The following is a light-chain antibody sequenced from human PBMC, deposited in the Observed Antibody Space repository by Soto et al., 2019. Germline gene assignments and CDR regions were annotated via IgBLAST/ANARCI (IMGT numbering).Light chain of an antibody. Sequence: DIVLTQSPGTLSLSPGERVTLSCRASQSVSSSYLAWYQQKPGQAPRLLIYGASSRATGIPDRFSGSGSGTDFTLTISSLEPEDFAVYYCQQRSNWPLTFGGGTKVDIK. J-gene: IGKJ4*01. CDR1: QSVSSSY. CDR3: QQRSNWPLT. V-gene: IGKV3D-20*02. CDR2: GAS.